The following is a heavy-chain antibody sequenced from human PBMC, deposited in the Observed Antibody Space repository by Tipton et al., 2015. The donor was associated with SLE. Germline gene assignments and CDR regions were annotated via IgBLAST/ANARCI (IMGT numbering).Heavy chain of an antibody. D-gene: IGHD5-18*01. V-gene: IGHV1-18*01. CDR3: ARVRVDTAMGVFDF. CDR1: GYTFTTYD. Sequence: QVQLVQSGAEVKKPGASVKVSCKASGYTFTTYDFSWVRQAPGQGLEWMGWVSAHNGNTKYAQKFQGRVTMTSDTSTSTAYMELRSLRSDDTAIYYCARVRVDTAMGVFDFWGQGTLVTVSS. CDR2: VSAHNGNT. J-gene: IGHJ4*02.